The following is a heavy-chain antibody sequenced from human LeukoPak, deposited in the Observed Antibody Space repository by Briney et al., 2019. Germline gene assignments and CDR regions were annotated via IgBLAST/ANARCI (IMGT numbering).Heavy chain of an antibody. Sequence: ASVKVSCKASGYTFTSNYIHWVRQAPGQGLEWMGWISVDNGNTNYAQKFQGRVTMTTDTSTNTVYMELRSLRFDDSAVYYCARDVAAIVGVTAWFDPWGQGTLVTVYS. V-gene: IGHV1-18*04. J-gene: IGHJ5*02. CDR1: GYTFTSNY. D-gene: IGHD1-26*01. CDR2: ISVDNGNT. CDR3: ARDVAAIVGVTAWFDP.